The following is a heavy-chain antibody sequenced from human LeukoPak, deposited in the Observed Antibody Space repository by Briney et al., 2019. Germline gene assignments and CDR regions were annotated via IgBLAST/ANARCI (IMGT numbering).Heavy chain of an antibody. J-gene: IGHJ4*02. D-gene: IGHD2-15*01. CDR1: GFTFAGFA. CDR3: ARVGNYRMTYSYFDF. Sequence: GGSLRLSCVASGFTFAGFAITWVRQAPGKGLEWVSTVSGSTGSTTYYADSVKGRFTISRDTSRNTVYLQMNSLRVEDTALYYCARVGNYRMTYSYFDFWGQGALVTVSS. CDR2: VSGSTGSTT. V-gene: IGHV3-23*01.